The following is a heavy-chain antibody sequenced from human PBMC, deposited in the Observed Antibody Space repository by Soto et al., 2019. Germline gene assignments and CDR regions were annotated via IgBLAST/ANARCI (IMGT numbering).Heavy chain of an antibody. Sequence: QLQLQESGPGLVKPSQTLSLTCAVSGASISRGGSSWSWIRQAPGTGLEWIGYIYHNGITNYNPSLKSRVTISVDKSQNQCSLSLNFVTAADTAVYYWARGLAVRGSYGLDVWGQGTTVTVSS. V-gene: IGHV4-30-2*01. J-gene: IGHJ6*02. D-gene: IGHD3-10*01. CDR3: ARGLAVRGSYGLDV. CDR1: GASISRGGSS. CDR2: IYHNGIT.